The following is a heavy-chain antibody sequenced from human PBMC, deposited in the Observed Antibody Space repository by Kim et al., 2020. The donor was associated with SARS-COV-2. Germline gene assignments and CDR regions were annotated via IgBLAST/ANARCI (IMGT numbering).Heavy chain of an antibody. J-gene: IGHJ2*01. CDR1: GGSISSYY. D-gene: IGHD2-2*01. CDR2: IYYSGST. Sequence: SETLSLTCTVSGGSISSYYWSWIRQPPGKGLEWIGYIYYSGSTNYNPSLKSRVTISVDTSKNQFSLKLSSVTAADTAVYYCARAPYCSSTSCYVDWYFDLWGRGTLVTVSS. V-gene: IGHV4-59*01. CDR3: ARAPYCSSTSCYVDWYFDL.